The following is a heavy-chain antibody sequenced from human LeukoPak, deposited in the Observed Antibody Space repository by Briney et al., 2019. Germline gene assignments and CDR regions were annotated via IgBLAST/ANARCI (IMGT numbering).Heavy chain of an antibody. Sequence: PSETLSLTCTDSGGSISSYYWSWIRQPPGKGLVWIGYIYYSGSTNYNPSLKSRVTISVDTSKNQFSLKLSSVTAADTAVYYCARENRFGEYYFDYWGQGTLVTVSS. CDR1: GGSISSYY. J-gene: IGHJ4*02. D-gene: IGHD3-10*01. CDR3: ARENRFGEYYFDY. CDR2: IYYSGST. V-gene: IGHV4-59*01.